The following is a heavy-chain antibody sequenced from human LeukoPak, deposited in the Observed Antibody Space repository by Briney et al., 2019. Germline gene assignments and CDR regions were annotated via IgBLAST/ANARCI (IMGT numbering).Heavy chain of an antibody. Sequence: PSETLSLTCTVSGGSISSYYWSWLRQPPGKGLEWIGYIYYSGSTNYNPSLKSRVTISVDTSKNQFSLKLSSVTAADTAVYYCARASYYYDSSGYYLFDYWGQGTLVTVSS. V-gene: IGHV4-59*01. D-gene: IGHD3-22*01. CDR3: ARASYYYDSSGYYLFDY. CDR2: IYYSGST. J-gene: IGHJ4*02. CDR1: GGSISSYY.